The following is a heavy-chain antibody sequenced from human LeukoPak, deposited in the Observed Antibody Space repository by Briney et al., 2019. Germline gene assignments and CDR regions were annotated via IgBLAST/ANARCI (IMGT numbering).Heavy chain of an antibody. D-gene: IGHD6-6*01. Sequence: PSETLSLTCTVSGGSISSYYWSWIRQPPGKGLEWIGYIYYSGSTNYNPSLKSRVTISVDTSKNQFSLKLSSVTPEDTAVYYCARGRDEYSSSLDYWGQGTLVTVSS. J-gene: IGHJ4*02. V-gene: IGHV4-59*12. CDR2: IYYSGST. CDR1: GGSISSYY. CDR3: ARGRDEYSSSLDY.